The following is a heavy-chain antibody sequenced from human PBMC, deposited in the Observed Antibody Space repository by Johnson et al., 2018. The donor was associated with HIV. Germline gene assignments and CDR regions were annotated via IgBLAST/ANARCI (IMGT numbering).Heavy chain of an antibody. J-gene: IGHJ3*02. Sequence: QVQLVESGGGLVQPGGSLRLSCAASGFTFSSYGMHWVRQAPGKGLEWVAVISYDGSNKYYADSVKGRFTISRDNSKNTLYLQMNSLRAEDTAVYYCARGIADLRAAAGTLDAFDIWGQGTMVTVSS. V-gene: IGHV3-30*03. D-gene: IGHD6-13*01. CDR2: ISYDGSNK. CDR1: GFTFSSYG. CDR3: ARGIADLRAAAGTLDAFDI.